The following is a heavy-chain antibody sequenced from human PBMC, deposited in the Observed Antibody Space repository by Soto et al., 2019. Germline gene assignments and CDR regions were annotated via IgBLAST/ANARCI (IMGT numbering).Heavy chain of an antibody. D-gene: IGHD4-17*01. J-gene: IGHJ4*02. CDR3: ARDHYGDHFDY. V-gene: IGHV1-18*01. Sequence: ASVKVSWKASGYTFTSYCISWVRQAPGQGLEWMGWISAYNGNTNYAQKLQGRVTMTTDTSTSTAYMELRSLRSDDTAVYYCARDHYGDHFDYWGQGTLVTVSS. CDR2: ISAYNGNT. CDR1: GYTFTSYC.